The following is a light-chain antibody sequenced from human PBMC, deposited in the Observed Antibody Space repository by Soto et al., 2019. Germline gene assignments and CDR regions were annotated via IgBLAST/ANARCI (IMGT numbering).Light chain of an antibody. Sequence: EIVMTQSPATLSVSPGERATLSCRASQSVSSNLAWYQQKPGQAPRLLIYGASTRANGIPARFSGSGSRTEFTLTISSLQSEDFAVYYCQQYGKTFGQGTKVDI. CDR3: QQYGKT. V-gene: IGKV3-15*01. CDR1: QSVSSN. J-gene: IGKJ1*01. CDR2: GAS.